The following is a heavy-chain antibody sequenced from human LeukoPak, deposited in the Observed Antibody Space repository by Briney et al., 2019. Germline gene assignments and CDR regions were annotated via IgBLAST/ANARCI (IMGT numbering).Heavy chain of an antibody. Sequence: PGGSLRLSCAASGFTFSNYYMSWIRQAPGKGLEWVSYISSSGSTTFHTDSVKGRFTISRENAKNSLYLQMNSLRAEDTAVYYCARDPALPDDYSYYGMDVWGQGTTVTVSS. CDR2: ISSSGSTT. CDR1: GFTFSNYY. V-gene: IGHV3-11*01. J-gene: IGHJ6*02. CDR3: ARDPALPDDYSYYGMDV.